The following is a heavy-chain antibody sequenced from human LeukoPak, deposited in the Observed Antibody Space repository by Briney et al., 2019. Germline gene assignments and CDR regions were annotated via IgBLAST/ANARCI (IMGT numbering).Heavy chain of an antibody. J-gene: IGHJ3*02. Sequence: ASVKVSCKASGGTFSSYTISWVRQAPGQGLEWMGRIIPILGIANYAQKFQGRVTLTADKSTSTAYMELSSLRSEDTAVYYCARTPMVSPNRRGAFDIWGQGTMVTVSS. V-gene: IGHV1-69*02. CDR1: GGTFSSYT. D-gene: IGHD5-18*01. CDR3: ARTPMVSPNRRGAFDI. CDR2: IIPILGIA.